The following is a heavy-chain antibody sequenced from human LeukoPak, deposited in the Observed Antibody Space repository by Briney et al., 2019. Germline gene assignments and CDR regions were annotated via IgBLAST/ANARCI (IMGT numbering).Heavy chain of an antibody. V-gene: IGHV3-74*01. CDR1: GFTFSSYW. Sequence: GGSLRLSCAASGFTFSSYWMHWVRQAPGKGLVWVSRINSDGSSTSYADSVKGRFTISRDNAKNTLYLQMNSLRAEDTAVYYCARADYYCSSTSYGFDYWGQGTLVTVSS. CDR3: ARADYYCSSTSYGFDY. D-gene: IGHD2-2*01. J-gene: IGHJ4*02. CDR2: INSDGSST.